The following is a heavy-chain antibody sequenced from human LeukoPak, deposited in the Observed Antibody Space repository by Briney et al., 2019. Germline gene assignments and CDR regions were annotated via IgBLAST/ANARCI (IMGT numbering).Heavy chain of an antibody. CDR2: IDSSGGTV. V-gene: IGHV3-11*04. Sequence: GGSLRLSCAASGFTFSSYAISWIRQAPGKGLNWISYIDSSGGTVYYADSVKGRFTISRDNAKNSLYLQMNSLRAEDTAVYYCARDPVSWYNWNLSFDYWGQGTLVTVSS. CDR1: GFTFSSYA. CDR3: ARDPVSWYNWNLSFDY. D-gene: IGHD1-20*01. J-gene: IGHJ4*02.